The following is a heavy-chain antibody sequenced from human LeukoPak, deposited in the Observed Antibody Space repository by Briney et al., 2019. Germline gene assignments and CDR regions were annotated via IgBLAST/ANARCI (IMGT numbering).Heavy chain of an antibody. CDR1: GYTFTSYY. Sequence: GASVKVSCKSSGYTFTSYYMHWVRQAPGQGLEWMGIINPSGGSTSYAQKFQGRVTMTRDTSTSTVSMEPSSLRSEDTAVYYCARDKRDSSGYYYYFDYWGQGTLVTVSS. V-gene: IGHV1-46*01. D-gene: IGHD3-22*01. J-gene: IGHJ4*02. CDR3: ARDKRDSSGYYYYFDY. CDR2: INPSGGST.